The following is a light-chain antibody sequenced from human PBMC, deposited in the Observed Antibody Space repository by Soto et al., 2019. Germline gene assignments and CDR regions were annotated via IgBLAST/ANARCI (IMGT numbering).Light chain of an antibody. CDR2: GAS. CDR1: QSVSTY. CDR3: QQYGASPRT. Sequence: EIVLTQTPGTLSLSPGERATISCRASQSVSTYLAWYQQKPGQGPRLLIYGASSRATGIPDRFSGSGSGADFTLTISRLEPEDFAVYYCQQYGASPRTFGQGTKV. J-gene: IGKJ1*01. V-gene: IGKV3-20*01.